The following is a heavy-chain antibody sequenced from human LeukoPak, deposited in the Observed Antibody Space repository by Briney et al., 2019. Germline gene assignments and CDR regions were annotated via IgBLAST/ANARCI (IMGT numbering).Heavy chain of an antibody. CDR2: IYYSGST. D-gene: IGHD3-3*01. Sequence: PSETLSLTCTVSGGSMSSSSYYWGWIRQPPGKGLEWVATIYYSGSTYYNLSLKSRVTVSVDTSKNQFFLKLSSVTAADTAVYYCARSKSGFPRDGFDPWGQGTLVTVSS. CDR1: GGSMSSSSYY. V-gene: IGHV4-39*01. J-gene: IGHJ5*02. CDR3: ARSKSGFPRDGFDP.